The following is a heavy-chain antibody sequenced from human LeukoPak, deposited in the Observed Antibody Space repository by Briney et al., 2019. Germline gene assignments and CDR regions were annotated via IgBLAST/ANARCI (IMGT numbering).Heavy chain of an antibody. Sequence: SETLSLTCTVSGGSISIYYWSWIRRPPGKGLEGSGYIYYSGSTNYNPSLKRRVTISVDTSTVQFSLKLSTVTAAEPAMYYCARGGGQGGSSSSSTFRWYFDLWGPGTLVTVSS. CDR2: IYYSGST. D-gene: IGHD6-6*01. J-gene: IGHJ2*01. CDR1: GGSISIYY. CDR3: ARGGGQGGSSSSSTFRWYFDL. V-gene: IGHV4-59*01.